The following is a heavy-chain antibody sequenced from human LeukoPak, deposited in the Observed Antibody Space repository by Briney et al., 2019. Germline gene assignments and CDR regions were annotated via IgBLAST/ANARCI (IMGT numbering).Heavy chain of an antibody. CDR2: IYYSRST. CDR1: GGSISSFH. J-gene: IGHJ4*02. CDR3: ARRPGSFTFDY. D-gene: IGHD2-2*01. V-gene: IGHV4-59*12. Sequence: SETLSLTCTVSGGSISSFHWSWIRQPPGKELEWIGYIYYSRSTIYNPSLKSRVTISIDTSKNQFSLKLSSVTAADTAVYYCARRPGSFTFDYWGQGTLVTVSS.